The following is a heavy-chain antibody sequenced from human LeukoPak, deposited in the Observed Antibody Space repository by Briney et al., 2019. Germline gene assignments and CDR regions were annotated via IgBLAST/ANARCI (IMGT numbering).Heavy chain of an antibody. Sequence: SGGSLRLSCAASGFTFSTYIMNWVRQAPGKGLEWVSSISGSSSYIYYADSLKGRFTISRDNAKNSLYLQMNSLRAEDTAVYYCARDDGSYSRSPGFDYWGQGTLVTVSS. CDR2: ISGSSSYI. V-gene: IGHV3-21*01. CDR3: ARDDGSYSRSPGFDY. CDR1: GFTFSTYI. J-gene: IGHJ4*02. D-gene: IGHD1-26*01.